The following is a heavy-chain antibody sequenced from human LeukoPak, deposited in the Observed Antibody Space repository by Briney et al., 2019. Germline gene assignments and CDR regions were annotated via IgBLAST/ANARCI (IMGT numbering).Heavy chain of an antibody. D-gene: IGHD3-22*01. J-gene: IGHJ6*03. CDR3: ARGRQEVSMIVVVMTAVSYYLDV. V-gene: IGHV4-34*01. CDR2: INPSGRI. CDR1: GGSFSGYY. Sequence: TSETLSLTCAVYGGSFSGYYWTWIRQAPGKGLEWIGEINPSGRISYNPSLKSRLTISVDASKNQFSLNLRSLTAADTAVYYRARGRQEVSMIVVVMTAVSYYLDVWGKGTTVTVS.